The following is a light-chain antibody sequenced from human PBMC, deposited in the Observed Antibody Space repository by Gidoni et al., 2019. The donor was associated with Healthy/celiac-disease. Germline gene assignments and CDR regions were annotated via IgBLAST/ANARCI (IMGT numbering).Light chain of an antibody. J-gene: IGKJ3*01. CDR2: DAS. CDR3: QQYNSFPCT. CDR1: QSISSW. V-gene: IGKV1-5*01. Sequence: IQMTQPPSPLSASVGDRVTITCRASQSISSWLAWYQQKPGKAPKLLIYDASSLESGVPSRFSGSGSGTEFTLTISSLQPDDFATYYCQQYNSFPCTFXPXTKVDIK.